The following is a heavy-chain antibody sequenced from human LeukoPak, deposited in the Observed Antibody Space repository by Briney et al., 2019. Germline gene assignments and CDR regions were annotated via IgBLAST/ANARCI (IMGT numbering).Heavy chain of an antibody. CDR1: GFTFSSSW. J-gene: IGHJ4*02. Sequence: GGSLRLSCAASGFTFSSSWMHWVRQAPGKGLVWVSHIKTDGSTTAYADSVKGRFTISRDNAKNMVYLQMNSLRADDTAVYYCAKSVVVITFRFDDWGQGALVTVSS. V-gene: IGHV3-74*01. CDR2: IKTDGSTT. D-gene: IGHD2-15*01. CDR3: AKSVVVITFRFDD.